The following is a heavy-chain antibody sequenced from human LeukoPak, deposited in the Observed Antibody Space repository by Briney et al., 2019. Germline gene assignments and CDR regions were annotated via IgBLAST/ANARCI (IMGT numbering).Heavy chain of an antibody. CDR2: INSDGSST. CDR3: ARALLFDY. V-gene: IGHV3-74*01. J-gene: IGHJ4*02. CDR1: GFTVSSNY. Sequence: GGSLRLSCAASGFTVSSNYMSWVRQAPGKGLEWVSRINSDGSSTSYADSVKGRFTISRDNAKNTLYLQMNSLRAEDTAVYYCARALLFDYWGQGTLVTVSS. D-gene: IGHD3-10*01.